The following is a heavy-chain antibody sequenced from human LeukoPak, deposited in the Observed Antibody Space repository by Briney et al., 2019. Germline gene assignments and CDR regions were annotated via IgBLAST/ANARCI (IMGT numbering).Heavy chain of an antibody. V-gene: IGHV3-20*04. CDR2: IHWNGGRT. CDR3: ASANY. Sequence: GGSLRLSCAASGFTFDNYGINWVRQAPGKGLEWVSRIHWNGGRTGYADSVKGRFTISRDNAKNSLYLQMNSLRAEDTAVYYCASANYWGQGTLVTVSS. J-gene: IGHJ4*02. CDR1: GFTFDNYG.